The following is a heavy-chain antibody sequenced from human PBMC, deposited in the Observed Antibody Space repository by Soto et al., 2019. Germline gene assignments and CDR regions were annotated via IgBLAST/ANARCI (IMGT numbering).Heavy chain of an antibody. J-gene: IGHJ4*02. D-gene: IGHD3-3*01. CDR2: IYSGGST. CDR3: ARSFVYDFWSGPSQYYFDY. Sequence: LRLSCAASGFTVSSNYMSWVRQAPGKGLEWVSVIYSGGSTYYADSVKGRFTISRDNSKNTLYLQMNSLRAEDTAVYYCARSFVYDFWSGPSQYYFDYWGQGTLVTVS. CDR1: GFTVSSNY. V-gene: IGHV3-53*01.